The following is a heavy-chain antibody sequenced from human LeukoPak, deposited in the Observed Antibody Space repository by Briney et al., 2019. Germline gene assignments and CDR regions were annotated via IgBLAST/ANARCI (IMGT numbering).Heavy chain of an antibody. J-gene: IGHJ5*02. D-gene: IGHD1-26*01. CDR3: AKGEVWFDP. V-gene: IGHV3-23*01. CDR1: GFTFSSYA. CDR2: IGAGGTFT. Sequence: GGSLRLSCTASGFTFSSYAMNWVRQAPGKGLEWVSGIGAGGTFTYYADSVKGRFTISRDNSRNTLYLQMNSLRAEDTAVYYCAKGEVWFDPWGQGTLVTVSS.